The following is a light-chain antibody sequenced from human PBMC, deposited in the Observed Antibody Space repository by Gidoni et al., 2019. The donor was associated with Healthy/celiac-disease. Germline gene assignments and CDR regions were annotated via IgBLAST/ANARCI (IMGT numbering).Light chain of an antibody. J-gene: IGKJ3*01. CDR1: QSISSW. CDR3: QQYNSYSLFT. CDR2: KAS. Sequence: IQMTQSPSTLSASVGDRVTITSRASQSISSWLAWYQQKPGKAPKLLIYKASSLESGVPSRFSGSGSGTEFTLTISSLQPDDFATYYCQQYNSYSLFTFGPGTKVDIK. V-gene: IGKV1-5*03.